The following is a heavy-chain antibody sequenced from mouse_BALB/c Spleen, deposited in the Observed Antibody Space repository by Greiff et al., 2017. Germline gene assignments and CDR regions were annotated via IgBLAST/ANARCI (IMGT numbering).Heavy chain of an antibody. Sequence: QVQLQQSGAELARPGASVKLSCKASGYTFTSYWMQWVKQRPGQGLEWIGAIYPGDGDTRYTQKFKGKATLTADKSSSTAYMQLSSLASEDSAVYYCARRDYPYAMDYWGQGTSVTVSS. CDR3: ARRDYPYAMDY. V-gene: IGHV1-87*01. CDR1: GYTFTSYW. CDR2: IYPGDGDT. J-gene: IGHJ4*01. D-gene: IGHD5-5*01.